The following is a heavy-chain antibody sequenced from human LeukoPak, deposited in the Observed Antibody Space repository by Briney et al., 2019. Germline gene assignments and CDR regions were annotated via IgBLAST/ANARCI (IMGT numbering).Heavy chain of an antibody. Sequence: PGRSLRLSCPASGFTISSYAMHWVRQAPGKGLEWVAVISYDGSNKYYADSVKGRFTISRDNSKNTLYLQMNSLRAEDTAVYYCASDIVVVPAAVDYWGQGTLVTVSS. CDR2: ISYDGSNK. V-gene: IGHV3-30*04. CDR1: GFTISSYA. J-gene: IGHJ4*02. D-gene: IGHD2-2*01. CDR3: ASDIVVVPAAVDY.